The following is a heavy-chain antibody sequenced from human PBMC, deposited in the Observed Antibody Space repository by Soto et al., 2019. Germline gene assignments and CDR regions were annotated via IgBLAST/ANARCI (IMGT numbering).Heavy chain of an antibody. V-gene: IGHV1-69*12. Sequence: QVQLVQSGAEVKKPGSSVKVSCKASGGTFSSYAISWVRQAPGQGLEWMGGIIPIFGTANYAQKFQGRVTITADESTSTAYMELSSLSSEDTAVYYCARGSGYDYGYYYYGMDAWGQGTTVTVSS. CDR1: GGTFSSYA. CDR3: ARGSGYDYGYYYYGMDA. D-gene: IGHD5-12*01. CDR2: IIPIFGTA. J-gene: IGHJ6*02.